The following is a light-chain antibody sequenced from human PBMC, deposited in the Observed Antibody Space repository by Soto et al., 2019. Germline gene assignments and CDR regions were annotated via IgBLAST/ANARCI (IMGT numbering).Light chain of an antibody. CDR2: EVS. CDR3: SSYTSSSTFV. Sequence: QSALTQPASVSGSPGQSITISCTGTSSDVGGHDYVSWYQQHPGKVPKLMIYEVSNRPSGVSNRFSGSKSGDTASLTISGLQAEDEADYYCSSYTSSSTFVFGTGNKVTVL. CDR1: SSDVGGHDY. J-gene: IGLJ1*01. V-gene: IGLV2-14*01.